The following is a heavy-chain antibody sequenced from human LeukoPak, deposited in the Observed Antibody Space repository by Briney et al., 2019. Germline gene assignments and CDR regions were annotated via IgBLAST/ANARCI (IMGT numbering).Heavy chain of an antibody. CDR1: GFTFDDYA. J-gene: IGHJ4*02. CDR2: ISWNSGSI. V-gene: IGHV3-9*01. Sequence: GRSLRLSCAASGFTFDDYAMHWVRHAPGKGLEWVSGISWNSGSIGYADSVKGRFTISRDNAKNSLYLQMNSLRAEDTALYYCAKDLNYYDSSGSDYWGQGTLVTVSS. D-gene: IGHD3-22*01. CDR3: AKDLNYYDSSGSDY.